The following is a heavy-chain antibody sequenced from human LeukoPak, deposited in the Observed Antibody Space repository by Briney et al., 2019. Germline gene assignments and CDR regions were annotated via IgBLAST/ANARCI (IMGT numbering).Heavy chain of an antibody. V-gene: IGHV1-69*05. CDR3: ARASKGPRDYGYVWGSYHKLHDAFDI. Sequence: ASVKVSCKASGGTFSSYAISWVRQAPGQGLEWMGGIIPIFGTANYAQKFQGRVTITTDESTSTAYMELSSLRSEDTAVYYCARASKGPRDYGYVWGSYHKLHDAFDIWGQGTMVTVSS. CDR1: GGTFSSYA. J-gene: IGHJ3*02. D-gene: IGHD3-16*02. CDR2: IIPIFGTA.